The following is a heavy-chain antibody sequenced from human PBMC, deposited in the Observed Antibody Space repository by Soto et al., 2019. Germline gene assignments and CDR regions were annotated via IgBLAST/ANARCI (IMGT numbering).Heavy chain of an antibody. D-gene: IGHD1-26*01. V-gene: IGHV3-21*06. J-gene: IGHJ4*02. CDR3: ASYGYCGSYYLL. Sequence: PGGSLRLSCAASGFTFSSYTMNWVRQAPGKGLEWVSSISSSSTYIYYADSVKGRFTISRDNAKNSLYLQMNSLRAEDTAMYYCASYGYCGSYYLLWGQGTLVTVSS. CDR1: GFTFSSYT. CDR2: ISSSSTYI.